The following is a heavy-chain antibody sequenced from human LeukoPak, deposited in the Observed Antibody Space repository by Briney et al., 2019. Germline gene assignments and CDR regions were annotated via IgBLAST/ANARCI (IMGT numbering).Heavy chain of an antibody. D-gene: IGHD1-26*01. CDR3: ASRVGATTFDY. CDR1: GGSISSYY. Sequence: PSETLSLTCTVSGGSISSYYWSWIRQPPGKGLEWITYISYSGSTNYNPSLKSRVTISVDMSKNQFSLKLSSVTAADTAVYYCASRVGATTFDYWGQGTLVTVSS. CDR2: ISYSGST. J-gene: IGHJ4*02. V-gene: IGHV4-59*08.